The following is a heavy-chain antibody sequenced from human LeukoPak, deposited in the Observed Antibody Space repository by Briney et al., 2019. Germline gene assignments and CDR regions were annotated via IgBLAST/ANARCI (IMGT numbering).Heavy chain of an antibody. CDR3: ARVGMISYSFDY. Sequence: GGSLRLSCAAYDFIVSINYMTWVRQAPGKGLEWVANINTDGTDKNYVDSVRGRFTISRDNAKNSLYLQMNSLRAEDTAVYYCARVGMISYSFDYWGQGTLVTVSS. V-gene: IGHV3-7*01. CDR2: INTDGTDK. J-gene: IGHJ4*02. D-gene: IGHD2-21*01. CDR1: DFIVSINY.